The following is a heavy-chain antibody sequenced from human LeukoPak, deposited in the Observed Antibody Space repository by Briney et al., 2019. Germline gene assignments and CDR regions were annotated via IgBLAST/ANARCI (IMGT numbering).Heavy chain of an antibody. CDR2: INHSGST. CDR3: ARGEIYFYYYMDV. V-gene: IGHV4-34*01. J-gene: IGHJ6*03. Sequence: SETLSLTCAVYGGSFSGYYWSWIRQPPGKGLEWIGEINHSGSTNCNPSLKSRVTMSIDTSKNQFSLKLNSVTAADTAVYYCARGEIYFYYYMDVWGKGTTVTVSS. CDR1: GGSFSGYY.